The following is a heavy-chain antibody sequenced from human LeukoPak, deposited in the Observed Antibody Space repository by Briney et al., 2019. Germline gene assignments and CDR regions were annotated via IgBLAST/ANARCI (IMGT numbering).Heavy chain of an antibody. CDR3: ARGKYIDSGSYNVFDY. V-gene: IGHV4-39*07. CDR2: FFYGGST. D-gene: IGHD3-10*01. Sequence: KPSETLSLTCSVSGDSISSSTYYWGWIRQPPKKGLEWVGSFFYGGSTYYNPSLKSRVTVSVDTSENQLSLKLSSVTAADTAVFYCARGKYIDSGSYNVFDYWGQGTLATVSS. CDR1: GDSISSSTYY. J-gene: IGHJ4*02.